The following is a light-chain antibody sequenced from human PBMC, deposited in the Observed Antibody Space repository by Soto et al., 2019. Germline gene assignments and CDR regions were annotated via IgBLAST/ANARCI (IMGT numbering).Light chain of an antibody. CDR3: QQYNSYWT. CDR2: DAS. J-gene: IGKJ1*01. V-gene: IGKV1-5*01. CDR1: QSIGRW. Sequence: DSQMTQSPSTLSAAVGDTVTVTCRASQSIGRWLAWYQQKPGKAPKFLIYDASGLESGVPSRFSGSRSGTEFTLTISSLQPDESATYYCQQYNSYWTFGQGTKVDI.